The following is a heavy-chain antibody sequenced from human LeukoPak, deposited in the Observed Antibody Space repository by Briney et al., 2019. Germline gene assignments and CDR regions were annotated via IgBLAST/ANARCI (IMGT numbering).Heavy chain of an antibody. CDR1: GGSITSGDYY. CDR2: IYNSGST. Sequence: PSETLSLTCTVSGGSITSGDYYWSWIRQPPGKGLEWIGYIYNSGSTYYNPSLKSRVTISVDTSKKQFSLKLSSVTAADTAVYYCAKTQTMMGAFDIWGQGTLVTVSS. V-gene: IGHV4-30-4*01. D-gene: IGHD3-22*01. CDR3: AKTQTMMGAFDI. J-gene: IGHJ4*02.